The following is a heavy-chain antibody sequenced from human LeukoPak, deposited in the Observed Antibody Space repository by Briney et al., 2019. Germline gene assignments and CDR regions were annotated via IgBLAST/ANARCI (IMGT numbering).Heavy chain of an antibody. V-gene: IGHV3-74*01. D-gene: IGHD2-2*01. J-gene: IGHJ3*02. CDR3: AGEDVPLFKDAFDI. CDR2: FKWDGIV. Sequence: GGSLRLSCPASGFSVSTFSMHWVRQVPGKGLAWVSRFKWDGIVSYADSVKGRFTISRDNAKNTVLLQMNSLRAEDTTLYYCAGEDVPLFKDAFDIWGQGTMVTVSS. CDR1: GFSVSTFS.